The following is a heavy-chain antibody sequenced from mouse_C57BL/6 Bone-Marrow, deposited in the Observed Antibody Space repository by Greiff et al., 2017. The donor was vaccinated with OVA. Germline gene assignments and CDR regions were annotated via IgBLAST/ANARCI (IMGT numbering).Heavy chain of an antibody. J-gene: IGHJ4*01. CDR1: GYTFTSYG. V-gene: IGHV1-58*01. Sequence: VQLQQSGAELVRPGSSVKLSCKTSGYTFTSYGINWVKQRPGQGLEWIGYIYIGNGYTEYHEKFKGKATLTSDTSSSTAYMQLSSLTSEDSAIYFCARDETGRGDYGGQGTSVTVTS. CDR3: ARDETGRGDY. D-gene: IGHD4-1*01. CDR2: IYIGNGYT.